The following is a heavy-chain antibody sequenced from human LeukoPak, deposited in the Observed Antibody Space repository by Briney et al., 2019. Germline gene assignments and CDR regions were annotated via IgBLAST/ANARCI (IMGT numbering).Heavy chain of an antibody. J-gene: IGHJ4*02. CDR3: ARGDPIAAAGTVLFDY. CDR2: ISSSSSYI. CDR1: GFTFSSYT. V-gene: IGHV3-21*01. D-gene: IGHD6-13*01. Sequence: GGSLRLSCAASGFTFSSYTMNWVRQAPGKGLEWVSSISSSSSYIYYADSVKGRLTISRDNAKNSLYLQMNSLRAEDTAVYYCARGDPIAAAGTVLFDYWGQGTLVTVSS.